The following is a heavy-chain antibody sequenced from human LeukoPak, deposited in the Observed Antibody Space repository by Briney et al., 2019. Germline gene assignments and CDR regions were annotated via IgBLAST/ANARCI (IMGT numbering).Heavy chain of an antibody. CDR2: IDPSDSYT. CDR3: ARRDRSVYDYFAY. J-gene: IGHJ4*02. V-gene: IGHV5-10-1*01. D-gene: IGHD5/OR15-5a*01. Sequence: GESLRISCKGSGYSFTTYWVSWVRQMPGKGLEWMGRIDPSDSYTNYSPSFQGHDTISGDKSISTAYLQWSSLKASDTAMYYCARRDRSVYDYFAYWGQGTLVTVTS. CDR1: GYSFTTYW.